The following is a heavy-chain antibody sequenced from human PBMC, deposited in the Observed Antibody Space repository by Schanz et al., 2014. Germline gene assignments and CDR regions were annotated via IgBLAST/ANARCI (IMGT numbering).Heavy chain of an antibody. V-gene: IGHV1-46*01. Sequence: QVQLVQSGAEVKKPGASVKVSCKASGYTFTSYYMYWVRQAPGQGLEWMGVINPSGGSTIYAQKFQGCVTMPRGTSTSSVYMELSSLRSEDTAVYYCARGTRVRTTDFWSGLYYFDYWGQGTLVTVSS. CDR3: ARGTRVRTTDFWSGLYYFDY. D-gene: IGHD3-3*01. J-gene: IGHJ4*02. CDR2: INPSGGST. CDR1: GYTFTSYY.